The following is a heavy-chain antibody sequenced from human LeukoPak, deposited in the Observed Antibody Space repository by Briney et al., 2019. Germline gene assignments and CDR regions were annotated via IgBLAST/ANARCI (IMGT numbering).Heavy chain of an antibody. CDR1: GGSISSYY. V-gene: IGHV4-4*07. CDR2: IYSTGST. J-gene: IGHJ6*02. CDR3: AKDLAPTGGGSGYYGMDV. D-gene: IGHD6-25*01. Sequence: SETLSLACTVSGGSISSYYWSWIRQTAGKGLEWIGRIYSTGSTNYNPSLKSRVTMSVGTSKKQFSLKLSSVTAADTAVYYCAKDLAPTGGGSGYYGMDVWGQGTTVIVSS.